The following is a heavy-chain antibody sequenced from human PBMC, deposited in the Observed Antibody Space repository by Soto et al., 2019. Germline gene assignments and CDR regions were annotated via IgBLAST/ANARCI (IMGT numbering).Heavy chain of an antibody. CDR2: ISYDGSNK. Sequence: QVQLVESGGGVVQPGRSLRLSCAASGFTFSSYAMHWVRQAPGKGLEWVAVISYDGSNKYYADSVKGRFTISRDNSKNTLYLQMNSLRAENTAVYYCARDMSGQWLINRALDYWGQGTLVTVSS. V-gene: IGHV3-30-3*01. D-gene: IGHD6-19*01. J-gene: IGHJ4*02. CDR1: GFTFSSYA. CDR3: ARDMSGQWLINRALDY.